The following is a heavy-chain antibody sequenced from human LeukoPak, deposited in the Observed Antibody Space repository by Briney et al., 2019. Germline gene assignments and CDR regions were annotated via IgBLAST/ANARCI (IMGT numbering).Heavy chain of an antibody. Sequence: SETLSLTCTVSGGSISSGDYYWGWLRQPPGKGLEWFGYIYYSGSTYYNPSLKSRVTISVDTSKNQFSLKLSSVTAADTAVYYCARAGLRYAFDIWGQGTMVTVSS. D-gene: IGHD4-17*01. CDR3: ARAGLRYAFDI. J-gene: IGHJ3*02. V-gene: IGHV4-30-4*01. CDR2: IYYSGST. CDR1: GGSISSGDYY.